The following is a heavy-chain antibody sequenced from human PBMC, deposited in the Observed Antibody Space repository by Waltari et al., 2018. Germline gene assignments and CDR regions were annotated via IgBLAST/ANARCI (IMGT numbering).Heavy chain of an antibody. CDR1: GGSISSYY. CDR2: IYYSGST. CDR3: ARMTYGGGRFDY. J-gene: IGHJ4*02. Sequence: QVQLQESGPGLVKPSETLSLTCTVSGGSISSYYWSWIRQPPGKGLEWIGYIYYSGSTNYNPSLKIRVTISVDTAKNQFSLKLSSVTAADTAVYYCARMTYGGGRFDYWGQGTLVTVSS. V-gene: IGHV4-59*01. D-gene: IGHD4-17*01.